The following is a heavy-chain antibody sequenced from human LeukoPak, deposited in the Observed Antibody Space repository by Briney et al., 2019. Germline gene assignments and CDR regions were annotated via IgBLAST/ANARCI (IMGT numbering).Heavy chain of an antibody. Sequence: PSETLSLTCTVSGGSISSYYWSWIRQPAGKGLEWIGRIYTRGSTNYNPSLKSRVTMSVDTSKNQFSLTLSSVTPADTAVYYCARVEYYYDSSGYYSHWFDPWGQGTPVTVSS. CDR1: GGSISSYY. CDR2: IYTRGST. J-gene: IGHJ5*02. V-gene: IGHV4-4*07. D-gene: IGHD3-22*01. CDR3: ARVEYYYDSSGYYSHWFDP.